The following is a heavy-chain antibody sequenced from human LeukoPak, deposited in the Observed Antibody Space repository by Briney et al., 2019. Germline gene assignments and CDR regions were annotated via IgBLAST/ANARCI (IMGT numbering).Heavy chain of an antibody. CDR1: GGTFSSYA. Sequence: SVKVSCKDSGGTFSSYAIRWVRQAPGQVLEWMEGIIPIFGTANYAQKFQGRVTITADESTSTAYMELSSLRSEDTTVYYCARDLQQRAYNWFVPWGQGTLVTVSS. J-gene: IGHJ5*02. D-gene: IGHD6-13*01. CDR3: ARDLQQRAYNWFVP. CDR2: IIPIFGTA. V-gene: IGHV1-69*13.